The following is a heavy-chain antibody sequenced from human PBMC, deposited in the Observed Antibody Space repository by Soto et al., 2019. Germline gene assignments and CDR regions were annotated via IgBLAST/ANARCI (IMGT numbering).Heavy chain of an antibody. CDR2: ITNGAGST. J-gene: IGHJ4*02. V-gene: IGHV3-23*01. CDR3: AKDGQGWWLVQYYFDY. D-gene: IGHD6-19*01. CDR1: GFTFSSHA. Sequence: GGSLRLSCAASGFTFSSHAMSWVRQAPGKGLEWVSAITNGAGSTYYADSVRGRFTISRDNSKSTLYLQMNSLRAEDTAVYYCAKDGQGWWLVQYYFDYWGQGTLVTVSS.